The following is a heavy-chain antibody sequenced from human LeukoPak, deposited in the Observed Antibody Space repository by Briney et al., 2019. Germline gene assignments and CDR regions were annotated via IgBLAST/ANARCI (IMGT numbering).Heavy chain of an antibody. V-gene: IGHV3-13*01. J-gene: IGHJ6*03. CDR3: TRDIAGSGTAMDV. D-gene: IGHD2-15*01. CDR2: IGTSGDT. Sequence: PGGSLRLSCAACGFTYRTYHMHWARHASGEGLEWVATIGTSGDTYYAGSVKGRFTISREDGKNSLFLQMNRRRAGDTAAYYCTRDIAGSGTAMDVWGKGTTVTVSS. CDR1: GFTYRTYH.